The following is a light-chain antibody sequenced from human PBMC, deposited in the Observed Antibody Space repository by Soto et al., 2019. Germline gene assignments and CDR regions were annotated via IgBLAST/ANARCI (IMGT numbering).Light chain of an antibody. CDR3: VLYMGSGIWV. J-gene: IGLJ3*02. CDR2: NTN. V-gene: IGLV8-61*01. CDR1: SGSVSTSYY. Sequence: QTVVTQEPSFSVSPGGTVTLTCGLTSGSVSTSYYPSWYQQAPGQTPRTIIYNTNTRSSGVPDRFSGSILGNKAALTITGAQADDESDYYCVLYMGSGIWVFGGGTKLTVL.